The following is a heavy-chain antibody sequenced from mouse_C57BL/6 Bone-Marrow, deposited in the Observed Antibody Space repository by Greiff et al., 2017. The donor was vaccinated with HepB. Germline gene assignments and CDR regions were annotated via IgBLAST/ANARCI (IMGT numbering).Heavy chain of an antibody. J-gene: IGHJ1*03. Sequence: QVQLKESGSELRSPGSSVKLSCKDFDSEVFPIAYMSWVRQKPGHGFEWIGGILPSIGRTIYGEKFEDKATLDADTLSNTAYLELNSLTSEDSAIYYCARDYYGSSRWYFDVWGTGTTVTVSS. CDR2: ILPSIGRT. CDR1: DSEVFPIAY. CDR3: ARDYYGSSRWYFDV. V-gene: IGHV15-2*01. D-gene: IGHD1-1*01.